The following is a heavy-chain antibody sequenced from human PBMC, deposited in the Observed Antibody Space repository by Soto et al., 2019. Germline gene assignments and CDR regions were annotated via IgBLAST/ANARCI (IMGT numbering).Heavy chain of an antibody. CDR1: GFTFSDYE. CDR3: ARDDYSNYVGWFDP. J-gene: IGHJ5*02. Sequence: ESGGGLVQPGGSLRLSCAASGFTFSDYEMNWVRQTPGKGLEWLSYISGGGDTTYYADSVKGRFTISRDNAKNSLYLQMNSLRAEDTAVYYCARDDYSNYVGWFDPWGQGTLVTVSS. CDR2: ISGGGDTT. V-gene: IGHV3-48*03. D-gene: IGHD4-4*01.